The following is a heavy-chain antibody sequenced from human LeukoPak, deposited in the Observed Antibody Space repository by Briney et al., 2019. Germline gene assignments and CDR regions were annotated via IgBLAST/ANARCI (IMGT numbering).Heavy chain of an antibody. V-gene: IGHV3-30*02. CDR3: AKKKGGMGSSGWSGYFDY. D-gene: IGHD6-19*01. CDR2: IRYDGSNK. J-gene: IGHJ4*02. CDR1: GFTFSSYG. Sequence: GGFLRLSCAASGFTFSSYGMHWVRQAPGKGLEWVAFIRYDGSNKYYADSVKGRFTISRDNSKNTLYLQMNSLRAEDTAVYYCAKKKGGMGSSGWSGYFDYWGQGTLVTVSS.